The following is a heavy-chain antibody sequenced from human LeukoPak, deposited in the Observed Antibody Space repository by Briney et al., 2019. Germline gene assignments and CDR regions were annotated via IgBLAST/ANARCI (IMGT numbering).Heavy chain of an antibody. CDR3: ARVSPQWELDAFDI. V-gene: IGHV4-38-2*02. Sequence: PSETLSLTCSVSGFSISSGYYWGWIRQPPGKGLESIGGIHHSGSTYYIPSLKSRVTISVDTSKNHFSMQLSSVTAADTAIYYCARVSPQWELDAFDIWGQGTMVTVSS. CDR1: GFSISSGYY. CDR2: IHHSGST. J-gene: IGHJ3*02. D-gene: IGHD1-26*01.